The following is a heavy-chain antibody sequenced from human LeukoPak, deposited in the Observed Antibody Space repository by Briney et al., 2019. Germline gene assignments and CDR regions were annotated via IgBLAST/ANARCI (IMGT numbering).Heavy chain of an antibody. Sequence: ASVKVSCKASGYTFSNYGISWVRQAPGQGREWMGWINPNSGVTHYPQKFQGRVTMTRDTSSRTAYMEASSLRSDDTAVYYCARGQQWLEAFDYWGLGTMVTVSS. CDR3: ARGQQWLEAFDY. D-gene: IGHD6-19*01. J-gene: IGHJ4*02. V-gene: IGHV1-2*02. CDR2: INPNSGVT. CDR1: GYTFSNYG.